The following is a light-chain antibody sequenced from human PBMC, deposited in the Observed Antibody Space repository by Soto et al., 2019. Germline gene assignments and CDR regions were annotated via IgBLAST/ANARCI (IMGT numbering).Light chain of an antibody. CDR3: QQYNNWPPCT. J-gene: IGKJ2*02. Sequence: EIVMTQSPATLSVSPGERATLSCRASQSVRGNLAWYQQKPGQSPRLLIYGASSRATGIPARFSGSGSGTEFTLTISSLQSEDFAVYYCQQYNNWPPCTFGQGTKADIK. V-gene: IGKV3-15*01. CDR1: QSVRGN. CDR2: GAS.